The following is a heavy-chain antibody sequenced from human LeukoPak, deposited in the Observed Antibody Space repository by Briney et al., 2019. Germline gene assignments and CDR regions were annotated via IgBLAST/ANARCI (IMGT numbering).Heavy chain of an antibody. V-gene: IGHV1-46*01. CDR2: INPSGGST. D-gene: IGHD3-3*01. CDR1: GYTLTSYY. J-gene: IGHJ4*02. Sequence: ASVKVSCKASGYTLTSYYMHWVRQAPGQGLEWMGIINPSGGSTSYAQKFQGRVTMTRDMSTSTVYMELSSLRSEDTAVYYCARVRSITIFGVVRAPYDYWGQGTLVTVSS. CDR3: ARVRSITIFGVVRAPYDY.